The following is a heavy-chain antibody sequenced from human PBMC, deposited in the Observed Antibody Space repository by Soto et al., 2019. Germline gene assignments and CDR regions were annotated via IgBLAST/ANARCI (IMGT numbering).Heavy chain of an antibody. CDR1: GYSFTSYW. V-gene: IGHV5-51*01. CDR3: ASSSIAAPYYFDY. D-gene: IGHD6-6*01. CDR2: IYPGDSDT. Sequence: GESLKISCKGSGYSFTSYWIGWVRQMPGKGLEWVGIIYPGDSDTRYSPSFQGQVTISADKSISTAYLQWSSLKASDTAMYYCASSSIAAPYYFDYWGQGTLVTVSS. J-gene: IGHJ4*02.